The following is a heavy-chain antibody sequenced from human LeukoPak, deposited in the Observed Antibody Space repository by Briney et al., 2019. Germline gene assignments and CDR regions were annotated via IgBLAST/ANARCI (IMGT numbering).Heavy chain of an antibody. D-gene: IGHD2-15*01. CDR3: ARVLSELGYCSGGSCYGTAWYFDL. CDR1: VGSIRSDGYD. CDR2: IYYSGTT. Sequence: SQTLSLTCTVPVGSIRSDGYDWSWIRQHPGKGLEWIGYIYYSGTTYYNPSLKSRVTISLDTSKNQFSLTLTSVTAADTAVYYCARVLSELGYCSGGSCYGTAWYFDLWGRGTLVTVSS. V-gene: IGHV4-31*03. J-gene: IGHJ2*01.